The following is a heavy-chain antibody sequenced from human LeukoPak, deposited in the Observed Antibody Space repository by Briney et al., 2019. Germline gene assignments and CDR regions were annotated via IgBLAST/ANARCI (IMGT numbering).Heavy chain of an antibody. J-gene: IGHJ5*02. CDR2: IYYSGST. CDR1: GGSINTYY. D-gene: IGHD7-27*01. V-gene: IGHV4-59*12. Sequence: KTSETLSLTCNVSGGSINTYYWSWIRQSPGKGLEWIGNIYYSGSTNYNPSLKSRVTISVDTAKNQFSLKLSSVTAADTAVYYCARDGGLTGDLNWFDPWGQGTLVTVSS. CDR3: ARDGGLTGDLNWFDP.